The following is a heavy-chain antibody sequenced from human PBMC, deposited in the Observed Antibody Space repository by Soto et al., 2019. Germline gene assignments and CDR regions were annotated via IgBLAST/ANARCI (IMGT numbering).Heavy chain of an antibody. CDR3: AKTVYYDFWSGPSRFDY. CDR1: GFTFSSYA. CDR2: IRGSGGST. J-gene: IGHJ4*02. V-gene: IGHV3-23*01. Sequence: EVQLLESGGGLVQPGGSLRLSCAAYGFTFSSYAMSWVRQAPGKGLEWVSAIRGSGGSTYYADSVKGRFTISRDNSKNTLYLQMNSLRAEDTAVYYCAKTVYYDFWSGPSRFDYWGQGTLVTVSS. D-gene: IGHD3-3*01.